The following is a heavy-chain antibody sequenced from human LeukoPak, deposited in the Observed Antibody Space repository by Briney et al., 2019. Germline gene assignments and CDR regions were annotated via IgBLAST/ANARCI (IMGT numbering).Heavy chain of an antibody. CDR2: IYTSGST. J-gene: IGHJ4*02. CDR1: GGSISSYY. Sequence: PSETLSLTCTVSGGSISSYYWSWIRQPPRKGLEWIGYIYTSGSTNYNPSLKSRVTISVDTSKNQFSLKLSSVTAADTAVYYCARVRGPYQLPYYFDYWGQGTLVTVSS. CDR3: ARVRGPYQLPYYFDY. V-gene: IGHV4-4*09. D-gene: IGHD2-2*01.